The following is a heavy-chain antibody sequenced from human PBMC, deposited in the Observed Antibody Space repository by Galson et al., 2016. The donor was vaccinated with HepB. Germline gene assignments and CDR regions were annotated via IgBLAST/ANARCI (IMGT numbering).Heavy chain of an antibody. V-gene: IGHV1-45*02. Sequence: SVKVSCKASGDTFTYRYLHWVRQAPGQALEWMGWITPFNGDTSYAPKFQDRVTITRDRSMSTAYMELSSLRSEDTAMYYCASSSFYGEFSVDFYYAMDVWGQGTTVTVSS. CDR3: ASSSFYGEFSVDFYYAMDV. CDR2: ITPFNGDT. J-gene: IGHJ6*02. D-gene: IGHD4-17*01. CDR1: GDTFTYRY.